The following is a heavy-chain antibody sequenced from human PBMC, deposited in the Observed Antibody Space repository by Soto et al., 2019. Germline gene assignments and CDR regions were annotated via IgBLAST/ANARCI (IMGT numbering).Heavy chain of an antibody. J-gene: IGHJ5*02. CDR1: GYTFTSYG. CDR3: AGGGATIAPRPPRFAP. D-gene: IGHD6-6*01. CDR2: ISAYNGNT. Sequence: ASVKVSCKASGYTFTSYGISWVRQAPGQGLEWMGWISAYNGNTNYAQKLQGRVTMTTDTSTSTAYMELRSLRSDDTAVYYCAGGGATIAPRPPRFAPGGQEPLVTAPS. V-gene: IGHV1-18*04.